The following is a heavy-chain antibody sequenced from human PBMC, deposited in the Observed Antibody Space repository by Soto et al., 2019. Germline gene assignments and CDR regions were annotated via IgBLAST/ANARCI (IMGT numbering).Heavy chain of an antibody. J-gene: IGHJ4*02. V-gene: IGHV3-15*01. CDR3: TTVTRGVVAAFDY. D-gene: IGHD2-15*01. CDR2: IKSKTDGGTT. Sequence: RLSCAASGFTFSNAWMSWVRQAPGKGLEWVGRIKSKTDGGTTDYAAPVKGRFTISRDDSKNTLYLQMNSLKTEDTAVYYCTTVTRGVVAAFDYWGQGTLVTVSS. CDR1: GFTFSNAW.